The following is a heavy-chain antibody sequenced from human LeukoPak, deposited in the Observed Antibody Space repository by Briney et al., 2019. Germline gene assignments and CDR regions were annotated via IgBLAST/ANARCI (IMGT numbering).Heavy chain of an antibody. CDR1: GYSFTSYW. Sequence: GESLQISCQGSGYSFTSYWIAWVRQLPGKGLEWMGIIYPGDSDTRYSPSFQGQVTISADKSISTAYLQWSSLKASDTAMYYCARQGSYLDYWAQGTLVTVSS. V-gene: IGHV5-51*01. J-gene: IGHJ4*02. CDR3: ARQGSYLDY. CDR2: IYPGDSDT.